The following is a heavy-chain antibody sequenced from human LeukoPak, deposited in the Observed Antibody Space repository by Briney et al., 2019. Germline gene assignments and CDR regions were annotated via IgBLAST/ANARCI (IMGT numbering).Heavy chain of an antibody. CDR1: GGSFSGYY. Sequence: SETLSLTCAVYGGSFSGYYWSWIRQPPGKGLEWIGEINHSGSTNYNPSLKSRVTISVDTSKNQFSLKLSSVTAADKAVYYCARVGSSWYGQSSAYWGQGTLVTVSS. CDR3: ARVGSSWYGQSSAY. V-gene: IGHV4-34*01. J-gene: IGHJ4*02. D-gene: IGHD6-13*01. CDR2: INHSGST.